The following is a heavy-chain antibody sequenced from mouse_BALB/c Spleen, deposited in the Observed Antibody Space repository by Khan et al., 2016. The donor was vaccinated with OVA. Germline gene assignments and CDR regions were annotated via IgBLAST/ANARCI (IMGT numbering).Heavy chain of an antibody. CDR1: GFSLTDYG. CDR2: IWGGGNT. CDR3: AKGVWSYYYAWDY. J-gene: IGHJ4*01. V-gene: IGHV2-6-5*01. Sequence: VQLQESGPGLVAPSQSLSITCTVSGFSLTDYGVSWIRQPPGKGLEWLGVIWGGGNTYYNSALRSRLSIIKDNSKSQVIFEMSSLQTDDTAMYDCAKGVWSYYYAWDYWGQGTSVTVSS.